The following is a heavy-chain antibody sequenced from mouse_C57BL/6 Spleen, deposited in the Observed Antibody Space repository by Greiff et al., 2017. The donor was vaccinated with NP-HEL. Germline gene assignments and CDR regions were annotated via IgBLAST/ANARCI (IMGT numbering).Heavy chain of an antibody. D-gene: IGHD1-1*01. CDR1: GFTFSDYG. J-gene: IGHJ4*01. CDR3: ARPAFYYGSSYAMDY. V-gene: IGHV5-17*01. Sequence: DVKLVESGGGLVKPGASLKLSCAASGFTFSDYGMHWVRQAPGKGLEWVAYISSGSSTTYYADTVKGRFTLSRDKAKNTLFLQMASLRSEDTAMYYCARPAFYYGSSYAMDYWGQGTSVTVSS. CDR2: ISSGSSTT.